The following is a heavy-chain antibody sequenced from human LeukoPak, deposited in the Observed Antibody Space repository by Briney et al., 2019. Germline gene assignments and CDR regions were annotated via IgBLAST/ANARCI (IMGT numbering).Heavy chain of an antibody. CDR3: ARAHYYGSGSLGSNWFDP. CDR2: TYYRSKWNN. Sequence: SQTLSLTCAISGDSVSSSSSAWSWIRQSPSRGLEWLGRTYYRSKWNNDYAVSVKSRLTITPDTSKNQFSLQLNSVTPEDTAVYYCARAHYYGSGSLGSNWFDPWGQGTLVTVSS. D-gene: IGHD3-10*01. J-gene: IGHJ5*02. V-gene: IGHV6-1*01. CDR1: GDSVSSSSSA.